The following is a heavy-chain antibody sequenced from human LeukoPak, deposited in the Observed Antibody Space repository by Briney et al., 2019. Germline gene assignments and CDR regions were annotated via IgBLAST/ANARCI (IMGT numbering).Heavy chain of an antibody. CDR1: GGSFSGYY. CDR3: ARSRGDIVVVTAIHRYDGFDP. J-gene: IGHJ5*02. Sequence: SETLSLTCAVYGGSFSGYYWSWIRQPPGKGLEWIGEINHSGSTNYNPSLRSRVTIAVDTSKNQFSLKLSSVTAADTAVYYCARSRGDIVVVTAIHRYDGFDPWGQGTLVTVSS. D-gene: IGHD2-21*02. V-gene: IGHV4-34*01. CDR2: INHSGST.